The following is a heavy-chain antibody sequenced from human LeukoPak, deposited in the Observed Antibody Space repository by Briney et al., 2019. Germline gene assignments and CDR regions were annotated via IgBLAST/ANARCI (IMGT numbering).Heavy chain of an antibody. CDR3: ARIGYSSGWYKAVHYYYYMDV. D-gene: IGHD6-19*01. V-gene: IGHV4-59*01. CDR2: IYYSGST. Sequence: PSETLSLTCTVSGGSISSFYWSWIRQPPGKGLEWIGYIYYSGSTNYNPSLKSRVTISVDTSKNQFSLKLSSVTAADTAVYYCARIGYSSGWYKAVHYYYYMDVWGKGTTVTVSS. CDR1: GGSISSFY. J-gene: IGHJ6*03.